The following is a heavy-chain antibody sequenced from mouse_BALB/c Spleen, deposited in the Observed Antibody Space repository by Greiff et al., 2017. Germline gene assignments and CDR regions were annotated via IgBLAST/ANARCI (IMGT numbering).Heavy chain of an antibody. V-gene: IGHV5-6-3*01. D-gene: IGHD1-1*01. J-gene: IGHJ2*01. Sequence: EVQGVESGGGLVKPGGSLKLSCAASGFTFSSYAMSWVRQTPEKRLEWVASISNGGSTYYPDSVKGRFTISRDNAKNTLYLQMSSLKSEDTAMYYCARDSHYYGSSGNLNYWGQGTTLTVSS. CDR1: GFTFSSYA. CDR2: ISNGGST. CDR3: ARDSHYYGSSGNLNY.